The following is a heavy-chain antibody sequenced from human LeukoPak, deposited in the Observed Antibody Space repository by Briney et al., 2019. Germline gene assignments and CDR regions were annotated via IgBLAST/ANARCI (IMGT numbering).Heavy chain of an antibody. CDR1: GGTFSSYA. J-gene: IGHJ3*02. D-gene: IGHD3-22*01. Sequence: SVKVSCKASGGTFSSYAISWVRQAPGQGLEWMGGIIPIFGTANYAQEFQGRVTITTDESTSTAYMELSSLRSEDTAVYYCARPDYYDSSGYSASFDIWGQGTMVTVSS. CDR3: ARPDYYDSSGYSASFDI. CDR2: IIPIFGTA. V-gene: IGHV1-69*05.